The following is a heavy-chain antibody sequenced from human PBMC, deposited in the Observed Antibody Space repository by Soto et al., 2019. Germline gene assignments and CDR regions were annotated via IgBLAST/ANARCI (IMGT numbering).Heavy chain of an antibody. Sequence: ASVKVSCKASGYTFTSYGVSWVRQAPGQGLEGMGWISAFNGQTNYIQKVQGRVTLTTEASTSTAYMELGSLRSDDTAVYYCARGGDYYYGLDVWGQGTTVTVSS. D-gene: IGHD3-16*01. CDR3: ARGGDYYYGLDV. J-gene: IGHJ6*02. CDR1: GYTFTSYG. V-gene: IGHV1-18*01. CDR2: ISAFNGQT.